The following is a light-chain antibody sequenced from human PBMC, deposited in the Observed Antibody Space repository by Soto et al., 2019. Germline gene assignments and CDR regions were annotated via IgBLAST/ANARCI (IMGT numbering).Light chain of an antibody. V-gene: IGLV2-14*01. CDR2: EVN. Sequence: QSALTQPASVSGSPGQSITISCTGTSSDVGAYNYVSWYQHHPGKAPKIMIYEVNKRPSEVSNRFSGSKSGNTASLSISGLQPEDEADYYCNSYTRTSTFVLGTGTKVTVL. CDR1: SSDVGAYNY. CDR3: NSYTRTSTFV. J-gene: IGLJ1*01.